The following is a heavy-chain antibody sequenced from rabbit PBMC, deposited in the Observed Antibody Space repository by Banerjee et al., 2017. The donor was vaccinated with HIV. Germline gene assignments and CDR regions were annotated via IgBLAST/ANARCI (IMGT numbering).Heavy chain of an antibody. Sequence: QEQLEELGGGLVQPEGSLTLTCTASEFSCRSGYDMCWVRQAPGKGLEFIACIYTGDGNAYYASWVNGRFTISKASSTTVTLQMTSLTAADAATYFCARRWDTDTKLWGQGTLVTVS. CDR1: EFSCRSGYD. D-gene: IGHD4-2*01. CDR3: ARRWDTDTKL. CDR2: IYTGDGNA. J-gene: IGHJ4*01. V-gene: IGHV1S45*01.